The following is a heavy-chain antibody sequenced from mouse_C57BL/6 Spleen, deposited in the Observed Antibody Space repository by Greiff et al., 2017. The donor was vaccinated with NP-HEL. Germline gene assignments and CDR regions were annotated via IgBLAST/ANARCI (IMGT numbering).Heavy chain of an antibody. D-gene: IGHD2-4*01. Sequence: EVQLQQSGAELVRPGASVKLSCTASGFNIKDDYMHWVKQRPEQGLEWIGWIDPENGDTEYASKFQGKATITADTSSNTAYLQLSSLTSEDTAVYYCTTEGYDYDGSYAMDYWGQGTSVTVSS. CDR3: TTEGYDYDGSYAMDY. V-gene: IGHV14-4*01. CDR2: IDPENGDT. CDR1: GFNIKDDY. J-gene: IGHJ4*01.